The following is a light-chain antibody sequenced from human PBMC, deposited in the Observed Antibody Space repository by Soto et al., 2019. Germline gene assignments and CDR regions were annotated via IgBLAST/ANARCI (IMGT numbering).Light chain of an antibody. Sequence: EIVLTQSPGTLSLSPGERATLSCRASQSIDTTYLAWYQQKPGQAPRLLINGASSRATGIPARFSGSGSGADFTLTISRLEPEDFAVYYCQQYGGSPLWTFGQGTKVEIK. CDR1: QSIDTTY. V-gene: IGKV3-20*01. CDR3: QQYGGSPLWT. J-gene: IGKJ1*01. CDR2: GAS.